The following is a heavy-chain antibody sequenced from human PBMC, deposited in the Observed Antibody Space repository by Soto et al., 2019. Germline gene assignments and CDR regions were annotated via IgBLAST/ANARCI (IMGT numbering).Heavy chain of an antibody. J-gene: IGHJ2*01. V-gene: IGHV1-69*01. CDR3: ARGGRDGYKSGVPFDL. D-gene: IGHD5-12*01. CDR2: IIPIFGTA. Sequence: QVQLVQSGAEVKKPGSSVKVSCKASGGTFSSYAICWVRQAPGQGLEWMGGIIPIFGTANYAQKFQGRVTITADESTSTAYMELSSLRSEDTAVYYCARGGRDGYKSGVPFDLWGRGTLVTVSS. CDR1: GGTFSSYA.